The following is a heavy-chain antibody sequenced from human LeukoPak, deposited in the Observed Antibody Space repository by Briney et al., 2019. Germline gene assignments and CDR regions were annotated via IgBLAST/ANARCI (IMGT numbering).Heavy chain of an antibody. V-gene: IGHV4-34*01. J-gene: IGHJ2*01. CDR2: INHSGST. CDR1: GGSISSHY. CDR3: ARGGITMIVVAQRYFDL. D-gene: IGHD3-22*01. Sequence: PSETLSLTCSVSGGSISSHYWSWIRQPAGKGLEWIGEINHSGSTNYNPSLKSRVTISVDTSKNQFSLKLSSVTAADTAVYYCARGGITMIVVAQRYFDLWGRGTLVTVSS.